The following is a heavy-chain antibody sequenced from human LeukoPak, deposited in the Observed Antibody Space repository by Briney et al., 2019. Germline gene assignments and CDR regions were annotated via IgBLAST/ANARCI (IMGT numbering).Heavy chain of an antibody. Sequence: GASLRLSCAASGFTFSSYAMSWVRQAPGKGLEWVSAISGSGGSTYYADSVKGRFTISRDNSKNTLYPQMNSLRAEDTAVYYCATLLPYYYDSSGSNWGQGTLVTVSS. CDR1: GFTFSSYA. J-gene: IGHJ4*02. CDR3: ATLLPYYYDSSGSN. D-gene: IGHD3-22*01. V-gene: IGHV3-23*01. CDR2: ISGSGGST.